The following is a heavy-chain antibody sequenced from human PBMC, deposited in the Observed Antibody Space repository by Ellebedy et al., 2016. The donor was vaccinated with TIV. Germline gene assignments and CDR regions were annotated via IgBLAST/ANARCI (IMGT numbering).Heavy chain of an antibody. CDR3: ASGATPRTADY. D-gene: IGHD1-14*01. J-gene: IGHJ4*02. Sequence: SETLSLTXTVSGSSIISNDHYWGWIRQSPGTGLEWIGSVFYSGTTYYNPSLKSRVTMSADTSKNQFSLKLSSVTAADTAVYYCASGATPRTADYWGQGTLVTVSS. CDR1: GSSIISNDHY. V-gene: IGHV4-39*01. CDR2: VFYSGTT.